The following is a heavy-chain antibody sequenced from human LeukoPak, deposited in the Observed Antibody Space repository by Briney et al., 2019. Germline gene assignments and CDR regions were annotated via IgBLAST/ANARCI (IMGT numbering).Heavy chain of an antibody. D-gene: IGHD6-19*01. CDR3: ARVGVAGPYYYGMDV. Sequence: KSGGSLRLSCAASGFTFSDYYMSWIRPAPGKGLEWVSYISSSGSTIYYADSVKGRFTISRDNAKNSLYLQMNSLRAEDTAVYYCARVGVAGPYYYGMDVWGQGTTVTVSS. J-gene: IGHJ6*02. CDR2: ISSSGSTI. CDR1: GFTFSDYY. V-gene: IGHV3-11*01.